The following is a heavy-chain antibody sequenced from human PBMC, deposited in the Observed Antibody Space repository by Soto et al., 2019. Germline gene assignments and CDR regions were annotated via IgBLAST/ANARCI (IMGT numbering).Heavy chain of an antibody. CDR2: ISIEKGDT. V-gene: IGHV1-18*01. CDR3: ARCYCSVGSCFTCWHFDL. Sequence: QVQVVQSGAEVKKPGASVKVACKASGYSFDTFGMSWVRQAPGQGLEWMGWISIEKGDTNSAQKFQDRVTMTTDTSTSTAYMVLRSLTSGDTALYYCARCYCSVGSCFTCWHFDLWGRGTLVTVSS. CDR1: GYSFDTFG. J-gene: IGHJ2*01. D-gene: IGHD2-15*01.